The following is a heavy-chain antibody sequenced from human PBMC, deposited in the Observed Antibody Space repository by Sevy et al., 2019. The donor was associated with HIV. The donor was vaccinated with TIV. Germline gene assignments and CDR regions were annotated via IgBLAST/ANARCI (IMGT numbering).Heavy chain of an antibody. J-gene: IGHJ5*02. CDR2: IIPIFGTA. CDR3: ARVACQYSSGYYWFDP. D-gene: IGHD3-22*01. Sequence: ASVKVSCKASGGTFSSYAISWVRQAPGQGLEWMGGIIPIFGTANYAQKFQGRVTITADKSTSTAYMELSSLRSEDTAVYYCARVACQYSSGYYWFDPWGQGTLVTVSS. V-gene: IGHV1-69*06. CDR1: GGTFSSYA.